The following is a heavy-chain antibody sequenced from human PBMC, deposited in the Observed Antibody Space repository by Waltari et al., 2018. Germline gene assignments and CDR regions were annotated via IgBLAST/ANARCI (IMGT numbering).Heavy chain of an antibody. D-gene: IGHD5-18*01. CDR3: ARGRQLWLSFDY. CDR1: GGTFSNYA. CDR2: ISGGGTGP. J-gene: IGHJ4*02. V-gene: IGHV3-23*04. Sequence: EVQLVESGGGLVQPGGSLRLSCAASGGTFSNYAMSWVRQAPGKGLEWVSGISGGGTGPYYADSVKGRFTSSRDNSKNTLYLQMDSLRSEDTAVYYCARGRQLWLSFDYWGQGTLVIVSS.